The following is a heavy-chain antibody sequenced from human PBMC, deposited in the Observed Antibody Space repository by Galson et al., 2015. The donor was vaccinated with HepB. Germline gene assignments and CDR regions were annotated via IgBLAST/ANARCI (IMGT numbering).Heavy chain of an antibody. CDR3: AKYMSALDY. D-gene: IGHD3-10*02. CDR2: ISGTSYST. J-gene: IGHJ4*02. Sequence: SLRLSCAASGFPFKNYAMSWARQAPGKGLQWVSSISGTSYSTYYAASVKGRFTIPRENSKNTLYLQMKWLRAEDTAVYYCAKYMSALDYWGQGTLVTVSS. V-gene: IGHV3-23*01. CDR1: GFPFKNYA.